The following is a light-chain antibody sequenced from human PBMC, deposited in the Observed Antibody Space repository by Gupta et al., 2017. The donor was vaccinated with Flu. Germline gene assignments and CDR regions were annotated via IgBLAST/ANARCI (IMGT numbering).Light chain of an antibody. J-gene: IGKJ4*01. CDR3: QQRYTVPWALT. Sequence: DIQMTQSPTSLSASVGDRVTITCRASQSISSYVNWFQQKPGKAPRLLIYAASNLQSGVPSRFSGSGSGTDFTLTISSRQPEDFATYYCQQRYTVPWALTFGGETKVEV. CDR2: AAS. CDR1: QSISSY. V-gene: IGKV1-39*01.